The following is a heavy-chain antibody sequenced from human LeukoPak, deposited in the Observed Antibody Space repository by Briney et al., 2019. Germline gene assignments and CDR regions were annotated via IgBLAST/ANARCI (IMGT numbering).Heavy chain of an antibody. D-gene: IGHD3-16*01. CDR3: ARVKDPGGYYYYYYMDI. Sequence: NPSETLSLTCAVYNGSFNEYYWSWIRQSPGKGLEWIGEINHGGRTNYNPSLQSRVSISVDASQNQFSLKVSSVTAADTAVYYCARVKDPGGYYYYYYMDIWGKGNTVTVSS. J-gene: IGHJ6*03. CDR1: NGSFNEYY. CDR2: INHGGRT. V-gene: IGHV4-34*01.